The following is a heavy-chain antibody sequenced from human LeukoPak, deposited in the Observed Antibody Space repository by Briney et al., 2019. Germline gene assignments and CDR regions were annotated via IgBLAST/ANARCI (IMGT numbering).Heavy chain of an antibody. CDR1: GYTFTGYY. CDR2: IYPNSGGT. V-gene: IGHV1-2*02. CDR3: ASQIVGSAPIDY. J-gene: IGHJ4*02. D-gene: IGHD3-10*01. Sequence: ASAKVSSMPSGYTFTGYYMHSVRQAPGQGRGWVGWIYPNSGGTNYAQKFEGRVTMTRDTSISTAYMELSRLRSDDTAVYYCASQIVGSAPIDYWGQGTLVTVSS.